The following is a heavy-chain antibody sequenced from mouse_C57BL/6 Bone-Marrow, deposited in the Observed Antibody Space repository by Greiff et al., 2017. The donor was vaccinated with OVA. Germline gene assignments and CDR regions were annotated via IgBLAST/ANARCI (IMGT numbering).Heavy chain of an antibody. V-gene: IGHV1-81*01. J-gene: IGHJ2*01. Sequence: VQLKESGAELARPGASVKLSCKASGYTFTSYGISWVKQRTGQGLEWIGEIYPRSGDTYYNEKFKGKATLTADKSFCTAYMGLRSLTSEDAAVYFCARSTTPLDYWGQGTTLTVAS. CDR3: ARSTTPLDY. CDR1: GYTFTSYG. D-gene: IGHD1-1*01. CDR2: IYPRSGDT.